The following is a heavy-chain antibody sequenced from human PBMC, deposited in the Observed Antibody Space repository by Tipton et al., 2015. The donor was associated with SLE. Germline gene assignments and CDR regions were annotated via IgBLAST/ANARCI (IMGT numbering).Heavy chain of an antibody. CDR3: ARVPPDPTGAVYYNYGMDV. V-gene: IGHV4-4*09. Sequence: TLSLTCSVSSGSISSYYWGWIRQPPGKRLEWIGYIYASEFTNSNPSLRSRVTISLDTSNNQFSLKLSSVTAADTAVYYCARVPPDPTGAVYYNYGMDVWGQGTTVTVSS. J-gene: IGHJ6*02. CDR2: IYASEFT. CDR1: SGSISSYY. D-gene: IGHD7-27*01.